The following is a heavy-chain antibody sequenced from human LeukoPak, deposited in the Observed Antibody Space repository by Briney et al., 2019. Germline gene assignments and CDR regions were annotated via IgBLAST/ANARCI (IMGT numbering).Heavy chain of an antibody. V-gene: IGHV3-30*18. CDR1: GFTFSSYG. Sequence: GGSLRLSCAASGFTFSSYGMTWVRQAPGKGLEWVAVISYDGSNKYYADSVKGRFTISRDNSKNTLYLQMNSLRAEDTAVYYCAKDGKAYQLPNYYYYGMDVWGQGTTVTVSS. J-gene: IGHJ6*02. CDR3: AKDGKAYQLPNYYYYGMDV. D-gene: IGHD2-2*01. CDR2: ISYDGSNK.